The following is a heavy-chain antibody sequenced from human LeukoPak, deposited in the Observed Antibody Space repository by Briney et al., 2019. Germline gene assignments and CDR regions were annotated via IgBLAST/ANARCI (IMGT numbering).Heavy chain of an antibody. Sequence: GGSLRLSCAVSGFIVSRNDMTWVRQAPGKGLEWVSLLYSDGKTFYADSVKGRFTISRDNSKNTLNLQMNSLRADDTAMYYCATDYGDYEPIDYWGQGTLVTVSS. CDR1: GFIVSRND. V-gene: IGHV3-53*01. D-gene: IGHD4-17*01. J-gene: IGHJ4*02. CDR2: LYSDGKT. CDR3: ATDYGDYEPIDY.